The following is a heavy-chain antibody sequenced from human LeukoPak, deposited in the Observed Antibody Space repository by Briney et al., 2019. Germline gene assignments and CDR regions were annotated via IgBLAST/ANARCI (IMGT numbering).Heavy chain of an antibody. V-gene: IGHV4-34*01. J-gene: IGHJ3*02. D-gene: IGHD1-26*01. Sequence: PSETLSLTCAVYGGSFGGYYWSWIRQPPGKGLEWIGEINHSGNTNYNPSLKSRVTISVDTSKNQFSLKLSSVTAADTAVYYCARDKWEPRYAFDIWGQGTMVTVSS. CDR1: GGSFGGYY. CDR3: ARDKWEPRYAFDI. CDR2: INHSGNT.